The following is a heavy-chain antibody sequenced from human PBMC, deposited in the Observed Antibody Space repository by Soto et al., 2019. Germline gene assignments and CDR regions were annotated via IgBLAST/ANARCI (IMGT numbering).Heavy chain of an antibody. Sequence: EVQLVESGGGLVQPGGSLRLSCAASGFTVSSNYMSWVRQAPGKGLEWVSVIYSGGSTYYADSVKGRFTISRDNSKNTLYLQMNSLRAEDTAVYYCARVHGDYENDPIYYYYYMDVWGKGTTVTVSS. CDR1: GFTVSSNY. CDR3: ARVHGDYENDPIYYYYYMDV. D-gene: IGHD4-17*01. CDR2: IYSGGST. V-gene: IGHV3-66*01. J-gene: IGHJ6*03.